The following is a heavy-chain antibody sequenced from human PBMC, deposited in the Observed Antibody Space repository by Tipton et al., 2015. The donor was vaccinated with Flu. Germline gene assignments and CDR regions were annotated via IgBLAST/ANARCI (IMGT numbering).Heavy chain of an antibody. Sequence: QLMQSGAEVKKPGASVKVSCKASGYTFTDYYIHWVRQAPGQGLEWMGWINPNSGGTNYAQKFKGRVTMTRDTSISTAYMELSSLRSDDTAVYYCAREGVCGGDCNSKAFDIWGQGTVVTVSS. D-gene: IGHD2-21*02. CDR2: INPNSGGT. V-gene: IGHV1-2*02. CDR1: GYTFTDYY. J-gene: IGHJ3*02. CDR3: AREGVCGGDCNSKAFDI.